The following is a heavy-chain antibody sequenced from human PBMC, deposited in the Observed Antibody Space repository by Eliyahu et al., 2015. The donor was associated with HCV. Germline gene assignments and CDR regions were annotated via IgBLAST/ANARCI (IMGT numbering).Heavy chain of an antibody. D-gene: IGHD4-17*01. CDR2: IWYDGTKK. V-gene: IGHV3-33*01. J-gene: IGHJ4*02. CDR1: GFXFSSYG. Sequence: QVQLVESGGGEVQPGRXLTLSCLVSGFXFSSYGLYWVRQAPGKGLEWVAVIWYDGTKKYYADSVKGRFTISRDNSNNTLYLQMNTLRDEDTAIYYCARDPGVGGDYVDFWGRGTLVTVSS. CDR3: ARDPGVGGDYVDF.